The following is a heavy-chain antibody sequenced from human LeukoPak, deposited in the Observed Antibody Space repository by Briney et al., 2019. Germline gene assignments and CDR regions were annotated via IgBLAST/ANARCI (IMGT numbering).Heavy chain of an antibody. CDR3: ARIPDGYSFGWFDS. CDR1: GGSISSGGYY. V-gene: IGHV4-30-4*01. Sequence: SQTLSLTCTVSGGSISSGGYYWSWIRQHPGAGLEWIGYIYYSGRTNYNPSLKSRVTVSVDTSKNQFSLKMTSMTAADTAVYFCARIPDGYSFGWFDSWGQGTLVTVSS. J-gene: IGHJ5*01. CDR2: IYYSGRT. D-gene: IGHD5-18*01.